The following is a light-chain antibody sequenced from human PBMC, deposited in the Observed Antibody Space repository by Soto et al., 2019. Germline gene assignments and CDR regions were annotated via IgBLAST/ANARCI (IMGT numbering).Light chain of an antibody. CDR1: QSVRSF. Sequence: EIVLTQSPATLSLSPGERATLSCRASQSVRSFLAWYQQKPGQAPRLLIYGASSRATGIPDRFSGSGSGTDFTLTISGLEPEDFAVYYCQQYGNSRGTFGQGTKVEIK. CDR2: GAS. V-gene: IGKV3-20*01. CDR3: QQYGNSRGT. J-gene: IGKJ1*01.